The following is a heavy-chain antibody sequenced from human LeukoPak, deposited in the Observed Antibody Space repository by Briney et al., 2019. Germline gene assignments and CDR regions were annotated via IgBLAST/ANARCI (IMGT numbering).Heavy chain of an antibody. D-gene: IGHD1-26*01. CDR3: AREDSGGSYAGDDAFDI. V-gene: IGHV4-4*02. CDR2: IYHSGST. Sequence: PSETLSLTCAVSGGSISSSNWWSWVRQPPGKGLEWIGEIYHSGSTNYNPSLKSRVTISVDKTKNQFSLKLSSVTAADTAVYYCAREDSGGSYAGDDAFDIWGQGTMVTVSS. CDR1: GGSISSSNW. J-gene: IGHJ3*02.